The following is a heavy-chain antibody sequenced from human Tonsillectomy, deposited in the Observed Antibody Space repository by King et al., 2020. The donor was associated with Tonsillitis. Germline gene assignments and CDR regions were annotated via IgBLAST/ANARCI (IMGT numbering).Heavy chain of an antibody. J-gene: IGHJ5*02. Sequence: VQLVESGGGVVQPGRSLRLSCAVSGFTFSSYAMHGVRRAPGKGLEWVAVISSDGSNKYYADSVKGRFTISRDNSKNTLYLQMNSLRAEDTAVYFCARGPWMGIFGVIDPWGQGTLVTVSS. CDR1: GFTFSSYA. D-gene: IGHD3-3*01. CDR2: ISSDGSNK. V-gene: IGHV3-30*04. CDR3: ARGPWMGIFGVIDP.